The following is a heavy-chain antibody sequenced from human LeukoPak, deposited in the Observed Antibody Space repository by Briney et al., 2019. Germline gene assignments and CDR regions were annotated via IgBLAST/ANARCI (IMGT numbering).Heavy chain of an antibody. D-gene: IGHD1-26*01. CDR1: GFTFSVYG. CDR2: ISNNGATT. V-gene: IGHV3-23*01. Sequence: GGSLRLSCAGSGFTFSVYGMTWVRQAPGKGLEWVSSISNNGATTYYADSVKGRFTISRDNSKNTLYLQMNSLRAEDTAVYYCAKAFSGSYNYFDYWGQGTLVTVSS. CDR3: AKAFSGSYNYFDY. J-gene: IGHJ4*02.